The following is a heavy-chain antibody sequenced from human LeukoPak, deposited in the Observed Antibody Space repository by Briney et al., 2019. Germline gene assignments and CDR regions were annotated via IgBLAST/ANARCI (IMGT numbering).Heavy chain of an antibody. CDR2: IIPIFGTA. V-gene: IGHV1-69*01. CDR1: GGTFSSYA. D-gene: IGHD3-22*01. CDR3: ARGGSGYLGAFDI. Sequence: GSSVKVSCKASGGTFSSYAISWVRQASGQGLEWMGGIIPIFGTANYAQKFQGRVTITADESTSTAYMELSSLRSEDTAVYYCARGGSGYLGAFDIWGQGTMVTVSS. J-gene: IGHJ3*02.